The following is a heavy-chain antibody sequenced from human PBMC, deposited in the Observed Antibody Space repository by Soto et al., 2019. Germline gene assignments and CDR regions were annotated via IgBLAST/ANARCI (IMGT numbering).Heavy chain of an antibody. J-gene: IGHJ4*02. CDR1: GGSISSSNW. V-gene: IGHV4-4*02. Sequence: PSETLSLTCAVSGGSISSSNWWSWVRQPPGKGLEWIGEIYYSGITNYNPSLKSRVSTSLDPSKNQFSLKLTSVTAADTAVYYCASHRSGYAFQWGQGTLVTVSS. CDR3: ASHRSGYAFQ. CDR2: IYYSGIT. D-gene: IGHD5-12*01.